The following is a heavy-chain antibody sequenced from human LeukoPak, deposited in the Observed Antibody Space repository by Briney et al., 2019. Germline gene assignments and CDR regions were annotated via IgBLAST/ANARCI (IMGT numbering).Heavy chain of an antibody. Sequence: PSETLSLTCTVSGGSISSYYWSWIRQPPGKGLEWIGYIYYSGSTNYNPSLKSRVTISVDTSKNQFSLKLSSVTAADTAVYYCARLSDVDTAMVLDYWGQGTLVTVSS. CDR1: GGSISSYY. J-gene: IGHJ4*02. CDR2: IYYSGST. D-gene: IGHD5-18*01. V-gene: IGHV4-59*08. CDR3: ARLSDVDTAMVLDY.